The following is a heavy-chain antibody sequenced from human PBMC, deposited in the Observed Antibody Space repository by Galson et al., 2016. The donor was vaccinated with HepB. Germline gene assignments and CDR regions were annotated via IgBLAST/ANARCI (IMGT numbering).Heavy chain of an antibody. V-gene: IGHV1-46*02. CDR3: ARRGIAARFSFDY. Sequence: SVKVSCKASGYTFNSYHMHWVRQAPGQGLEWMGIINPNDGSASYALKFQGRVTLTRDTSTSTVYMELSSLRSDGTAVYYCARRGIAARFSFDYWGQGTLVTVSS. CDR2: INPNDGSA. D-gene: IGHD6-6*01. CDR1: GYTFNSYH. J-gene: IGHJ4*02.